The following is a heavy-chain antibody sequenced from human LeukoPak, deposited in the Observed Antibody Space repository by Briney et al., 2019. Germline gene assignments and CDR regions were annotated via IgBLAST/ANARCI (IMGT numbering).Heavy chain of an antibody. V-gene: IGHV4-59*01. CDR2: IYYSGST. CDR3: ARGYSGYDFLVSYYYYYMDV. CDR1: GGSISSYY. D-gene: IGHD5-12*01. Sequence: TSETLSLTCTVSGGSISSYYWSWIRQPPGKGLEWIGYIYYSGSTNYNPSLKSRVTISVDTSKNQFSLKLSSVTAADTAVYYCARGYSGYDFLVSYYYYYMDVWGKGTTVTISS. J-gene: IGHJ6*03.